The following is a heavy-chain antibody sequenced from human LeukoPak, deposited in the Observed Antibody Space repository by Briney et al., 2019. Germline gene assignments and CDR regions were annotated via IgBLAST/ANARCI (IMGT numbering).Heavy chain of an antibody. CDR2: IYYSGST. CDR1: GGSISSTSYY. J-gene: IGHJ4*02. D-gene: IGHD5-12*01. CDR3: ARHGSGYDPPEF. V-gene: IGHV4-39*01. Sequence: RSSETLSLTCTVSGGSISSTSYYWGWIRQSPGKGLEWIGSIYYSGSTYYSPSLKSRVTISVHTSKNQFSLKLNSVTAADTAVYYCARHGSGYDPPEFWGQGTLVTVSS.